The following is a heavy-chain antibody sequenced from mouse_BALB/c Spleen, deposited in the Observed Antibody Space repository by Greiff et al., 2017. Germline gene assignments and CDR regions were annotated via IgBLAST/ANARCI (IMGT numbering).Heavy chain of an antibody. V-gene: IGHV1-14*01. D-gene: IGHD2-3*01. J-gene: IGHJ3*01. CDR1: GYTFTSYV. CDR2: INPYNDGT. CDR3: ARSLYDGYYNSFAY. Sequence: HLVESGPELVKPGASVKMSCKASGYTFTSYVMHWVKQKPGQGLEWIGYINPYNDGTKYNEKFKGKATLTSDKSSSTAYMELSSLTSEDSAVYYCARSLYDGYYNSFAYWGQGTLVTVSA.